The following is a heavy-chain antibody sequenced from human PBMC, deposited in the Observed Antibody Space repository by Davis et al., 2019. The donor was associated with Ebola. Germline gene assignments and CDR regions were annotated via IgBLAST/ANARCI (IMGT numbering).Heavy chain of an antibody. CDR3: AKQRGVGAIDYDY. J-gene: IGHJ4*02. CDR2: IYYSGIT. CDR1: GGSIISSSSY. D-gene: IGHD1-26*01. Sequence: MPSETLSLTCTVSGGSIISSSSYWGWIRQPPRKGLEWIGSIYYSGITYYNPSLKSRVTISVDTSKNHFSLKLSSVTAADTAVYYCAKQRGVGAIDYDYWGRGTVVTVSS. V-gene: IGHV4-39*07.